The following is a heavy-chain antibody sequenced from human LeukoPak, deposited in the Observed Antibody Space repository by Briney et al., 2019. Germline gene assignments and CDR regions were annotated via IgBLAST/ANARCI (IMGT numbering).Heavy chain of an antibody. CDR3: ARGGYYGSGARYDY. Sequence: PGGSLRLCCAASGFTFSSYRMTWVRQAPGKGLEWVANIKLDGSEKYFVDSVKGRFTISRDNAKNSLYLQMSSLRAEDTAVYYCARGGYYGSGARYDYWGQGTLVTVSS. J-gene: IGHJ4*02. V-gene: IGHV3-7*01. D-gene: IGHD3-10*01. CDR1: GFTFSSYR. CDR2: IKLDGSEK.